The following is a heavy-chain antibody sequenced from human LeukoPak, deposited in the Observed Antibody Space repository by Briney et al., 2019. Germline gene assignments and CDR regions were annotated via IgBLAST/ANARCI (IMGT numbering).Heavy chain of an antibody. V-gene: IGHV4-59*02. Sequence: SETLSPTCTVSGGSVRSYYWSWIRQPPGEGLEWIAYIHNTGSTNYNPSLKSRVTISLDTSKNEFSLKLTSVTAADTAVYYCVRDWEGFNFDIWGQGTMVTVSS. J-gene: IGHJ3*02. CDR1: GGSVRSYY. CDR2: IHNTGST. D-gene: IGHD1-26*01. CDR3: VRDWEGFNFDI.